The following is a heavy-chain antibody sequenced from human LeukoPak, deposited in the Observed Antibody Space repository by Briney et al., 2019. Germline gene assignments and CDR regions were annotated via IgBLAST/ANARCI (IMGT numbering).Heavy chain of an antibody. J-gene: IGHJ4*02. CDR3: ARDVLR. CDR2: INTDGSSA. Sequence: GGSLRLSCAASGFTFSTYWMHWVRQAPGKGLVWVSHINTDGSSATYADSVKGRFTISRDNAKYTLYLQMNSLRPEDTAVYYCARDVLRRGQGILVTVSS. D-gene: IGHD5/OR15-5a*01. V-gene: IGHV3-74*01. CDR1: GFTFSTYW.